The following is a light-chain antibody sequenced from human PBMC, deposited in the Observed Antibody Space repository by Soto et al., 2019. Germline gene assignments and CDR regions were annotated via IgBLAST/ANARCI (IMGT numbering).Light chain of an antibody. CDR1: QSVSSSY. V-gene: IGKV3-20*01. J-gene: IGKJ1*01. CDR2: AES. CDR3: QQYGSSTGT. Sequence: ELVLTQSPGTLSLSPGDSATLSCRDSQSVSSSYLVWHQQKTGQAPRLLIYAESRRATGIPARFSGSGSGTDLNLTISRLEPEDFAVYYCQQYGSSTGTFGQGTKVDIK.